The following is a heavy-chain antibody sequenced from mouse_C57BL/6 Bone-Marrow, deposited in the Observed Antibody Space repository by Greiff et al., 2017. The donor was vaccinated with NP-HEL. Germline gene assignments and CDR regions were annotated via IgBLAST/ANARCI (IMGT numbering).Heavy chain of an antibody. CDR2: LWTGGGT. J-gene: IGHJ3*01. V-gene: IGHV2-9-1*01. CDR1: GFSLTSYA. CDR3: ARNFNSNGFAY. D-gene: IGHD2-5*01. Sequence: VQLQESGPGLVAPSQSLSLTCTVSGFSLTSYAISWVRQPPGKGLEWLGVLWTGGGTNYNSALKSRLSLSKDNSKSQVFLKMNSLQTDDTARYYCARNFNSNGFAYWGQGTLVTVSA.